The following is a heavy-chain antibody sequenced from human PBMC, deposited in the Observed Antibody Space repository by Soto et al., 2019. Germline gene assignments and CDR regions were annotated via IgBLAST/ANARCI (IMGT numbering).Heavy chain of an antibody. J-gene: IGHJ2*01. D-gene: IGHD1-1*01. CDR2: IIPFFVTT. V-gene: IGHV1-69*01. CDR3: TIGVEEMSTTTAVWSFDL. CDR1: GDTFSSHA. Sequence: QVQLVQSGPEVKKPGSSVKVSCKASGDTFSSHAFGWVRQAPGQGLEWMGGIIPFFVTTNYAQKFQGRVYIPAEESTPTGYMEVNTLTSEHTAVYYCTIGVEEMSTTTAVWSFDLWGRGTLVTVSS.